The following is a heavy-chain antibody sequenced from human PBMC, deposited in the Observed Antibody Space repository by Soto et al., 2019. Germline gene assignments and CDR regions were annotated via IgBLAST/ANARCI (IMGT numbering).Heavy chain of an antibody. V-gene: IGHV3-30*18. J-gene: IGHJ4*02. CDR3: AKGKGGYYVYDVGYHFDY. CDR2: LSYDGSNK. CDR1: GFTCSSYG. Sequence: QVQLVESGGGVVQPGRSLRLSCAASGFTCSSYGMHWVRQAPGKGLEWVAVLSYDGSNKYYAGSVKGRFTISRDNSKNTLYLQMNSLRAADTAVYYCAKGKGGYYVYDVGYHFDYWGQGTLVSVSS. D-gene: IGHD5-12*01.